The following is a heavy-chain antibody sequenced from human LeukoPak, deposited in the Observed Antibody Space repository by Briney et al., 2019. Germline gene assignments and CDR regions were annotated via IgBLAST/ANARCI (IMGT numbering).Heavy chain of an antibody. D-gene: IGHD1-26*01. CDR1: GFIFSNHG. CDR2: ISSSSSYI. Sequence: GGSLRLSCTASGFIFSNHGMNWVRQAPGKGLEWVSSISSSSSYIYYADSVKGRFTISRDNAKNSLYLQMNSLRAEDTAVYYCARGLWELPETFDYWGQGTLVTVSS. CDR3: ARGLWELPETFDY. V-gene: IGHV3-21*01. J-gene: IGHJ4*02.